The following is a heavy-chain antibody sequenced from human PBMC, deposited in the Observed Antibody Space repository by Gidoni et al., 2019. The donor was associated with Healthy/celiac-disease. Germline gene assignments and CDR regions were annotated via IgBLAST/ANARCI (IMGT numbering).Heavy chain of an antibody. Sequence: EVQLVESGGGLVQPGGSLRLSCAASGFTFSIYWMHWVRQAPGKGLVWVSRINSDGSSTSYADSVKGRFTISIDNAKNTLYLQMNRLRAEDTAVYYCARDLLSWYNWFDPWGQGTLVTVSS. CDR1: GFTFSIYW. V-gene: IGHV3-74*01. CDR3: ARDLLSWYNWFDP. D-gene: IGHD2-15*01. CDR2: INSDGSST. J-gene: IGHJ5*02.